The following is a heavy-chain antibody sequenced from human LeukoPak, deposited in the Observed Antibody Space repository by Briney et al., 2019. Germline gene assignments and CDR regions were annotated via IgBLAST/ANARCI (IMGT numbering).Heavy chain of an antibody. CDR2: IYYTRTT. D-gene: IGHD3-22*01. CDR1: GGSISTSS. J-gene: IGHJ6*02. Sequence: SETLSLTCTVSGGSISTSSWSWIRQPPGRGLGWIGEIYYTRTTNYNPSLRSRLSMSLDTSRNHFSLKLSSVTAADTAVYYCAGSSGRGLDVWGQGTTVTVS. V-gene: IGHV4-59*01. CDR3: AGSSGRGLDV.